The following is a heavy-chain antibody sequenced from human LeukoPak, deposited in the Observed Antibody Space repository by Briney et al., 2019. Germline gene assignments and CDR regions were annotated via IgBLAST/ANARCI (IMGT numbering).Heavy chain of an antibody. CDR2: IYTSGST. D-gene: IGHD3-10*01. CDR3: AREDYYGSGSYLGIDY. Sequence: SETLSLTCAVYGGSFSGYYWSWIRQPAGKGLEWIGRIYTSGSTNYNPSLKSRVTMSVDTSKNQFSLKLSSVTAADTAVYYCAREDYYGSGSYLGIDYWGQGTLVTVSS. J-gene: IGHJ4*02. CDR1: GGSFSGYY. V-gene: IGHV4-4*07.